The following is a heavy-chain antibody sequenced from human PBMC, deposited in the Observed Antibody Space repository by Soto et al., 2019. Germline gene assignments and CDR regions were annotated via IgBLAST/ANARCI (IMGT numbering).Heavy chain of an antibody. J-gene: IGHJ4*02. Sequence: PGGSLRRSCASSGFTFSNYVLHLFGQAPGKGLERVAVISYDGSNKYYADSVKGRFTISRDNSKNTLYLQMNSLRAEDTAVYYCAKDQRLSPPMLYFDYWGQGTLVTVYS. V-gene: IGHV3-30*18. D-gene: IGHD3-10*02. CDR1: GFTFSNYV. CDR2: ISYDGSNK. CDR3: AKDQRLSPPMLYFDY.